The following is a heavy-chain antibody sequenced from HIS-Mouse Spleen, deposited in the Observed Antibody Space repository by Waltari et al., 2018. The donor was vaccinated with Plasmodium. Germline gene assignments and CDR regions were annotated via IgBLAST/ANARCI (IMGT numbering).Heavy chain of an antibody. Sequence: QLQLQESGPGLMKPSETLSLTCTVSGGSISSSSYYWGWIRQPPGKGLEWIGSIYYSGSTYYNPSLKSRVTISVDTSKNQFSLKLSSVTAADTAVYYCARDRITGTSYFDYWGQGTLVTVSS. V-gene: IGHV4-39*07. CDR2: IYYSGST. J-gene: IGHJ4*02. CDR1: GGSISSSSYY. D-gene: IGHD1-7*01. CDR3: ARDRITGTSYFDY.